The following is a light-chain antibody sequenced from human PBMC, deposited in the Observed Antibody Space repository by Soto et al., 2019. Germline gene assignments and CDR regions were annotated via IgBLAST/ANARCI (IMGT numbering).Light chain of an antibody. CDR2: DAS. CDR1: QSVGSF. J-gene: IGKJ3*01. CDR3: QHRSNWLGT. V-gene: IGKV3-11*01. Sequence: EIVLTQSPATLSLSPGERATLSCRASQSVGSFLAWYQQKSGQAPRLLIYDASNRALGIPARFSGSGSGTDFTLTISSLEPEDFAVYYCQHRSNWLGTFGPGTKVDIK.